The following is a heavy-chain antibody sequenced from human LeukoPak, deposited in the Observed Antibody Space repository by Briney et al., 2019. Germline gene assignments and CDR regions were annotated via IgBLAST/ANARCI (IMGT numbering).Heavy chain of an antibody. CDR3: ARDGIFRANSPGNSPSYYFMDV. CDR1: GYTFTGYY. D-gene: IGHD2-15*01. J-gene: IGHJ6*03. Sequence: ASVKVSCKASGYTFTGYYMHWVRQAPGQGLEWMGWINPNSGGTNYAQKFQGRVTMTRDTSISTAYMELSRLRSDDTAVYYCARDGIFRANSPGNSPSYYFMDVWGKGTTVTVSS. V-gene: IGHV1-2*02. CDR2: INPNSGGT.